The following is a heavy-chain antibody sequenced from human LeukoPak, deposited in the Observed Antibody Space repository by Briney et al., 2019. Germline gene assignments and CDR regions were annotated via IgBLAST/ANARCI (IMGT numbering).Heavy chain of an antibody. CDR2: ISYDGSNK. J-gene: IGHJ3*02. D-gene: IGHD3-10*01. CDR1: GFTFSSYG. CDR3: ARDIGGSGSYYYDAFDI. Sequence: PGRSLRLSCAASGFTFSSYGMHWVRQAPGKGLEWVAVISYDGSNKYYADSVKGRFTISRDNSKNTLYLQMNSLRAEDTAVYYCARDIGGSGSYYYDAFDIWGQGTMVTVSS. V-gene: IGHV3-30*19.